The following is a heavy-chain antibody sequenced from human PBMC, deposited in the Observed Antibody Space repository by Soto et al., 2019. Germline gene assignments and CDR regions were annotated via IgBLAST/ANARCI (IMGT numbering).Heavy chain of an antibody. J-gene: IGHJ4*02. V-gene: IGHV3-21*01. CDR2: ISSSSSYI. Sequence: EVQLVESGGGLVKPGGSLRLSCAASGFTFSSYSMNWVRQAPGKGLEWVSSISSSSSYIYYADSVKGRFTISRDNAKNSLYLQMNSLRAEDTAVYYCAIDPEGDDFGDAGGYWGQGTLVTVSS. CDR3: AIDPEGDDFGDAGGY. D-gene: IGHD3-10*01. CDR1: GFTFSSYS.